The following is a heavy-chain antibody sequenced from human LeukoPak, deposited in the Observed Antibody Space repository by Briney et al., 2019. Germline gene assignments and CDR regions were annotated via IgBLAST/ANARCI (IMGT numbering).Heavy chain of an antibody. CDR1: GFTFSNAW. CDR2: IKSKTDGGTT. V-gene: IGHV3-15*01. Sequence: GGSLRLSCAASGFTFSNAWMSWVCQAPGKGLEWVGRIKSKTDGGTTDYAAPVKSRFTISRDDSKNTLYLQMNSLKTEDTAVYYCTTDSPRTSKLYYYGSGRETFDYWGQGTLVTVSS. D-gene: IGHD3-10*01. CDR3: TTDSPRTSKLYYYGSGRETFDY. J-gene: IGHJ4*02.